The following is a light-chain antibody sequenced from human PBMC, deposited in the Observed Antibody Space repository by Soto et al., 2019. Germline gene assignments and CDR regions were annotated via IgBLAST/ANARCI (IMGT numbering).Light chain of an antibody. Sequence: QSVLTQPPSASGTPGQRVTISCSGSSANIGSNTVNWYQQLPGTAPKLLIYSNNQRPSGVPDRFSGSKSGTSASLAISGLQSEDVADFYCAAWNVRLNGYVFGTGTNVTV. CDR1: SANIGSNT. CDR3: AAWNVRLNGYV. CDR2: SNN. V-gene: IGLV1-44*01. J-gene: IGLJ1*01.